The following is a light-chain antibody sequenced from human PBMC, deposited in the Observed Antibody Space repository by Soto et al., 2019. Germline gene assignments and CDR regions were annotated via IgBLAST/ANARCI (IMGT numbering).Light chain of an antibody. V-gene: IGKV3-15*01. CDR3: QRYNDWPFA. J-gene: IGKJ2*01. Sequence: EIVLTQSPATLSVSPGERVTLSCRASESLSYFLAWYQHKPGQSPRLLIYGVSTRVAGVPSRFSGGGSATDFTLPISSLQSEDFAVYYCQRYNDWPFAFGQGTKLEI. CDR2: GVS. CDR1: ESLSYF.